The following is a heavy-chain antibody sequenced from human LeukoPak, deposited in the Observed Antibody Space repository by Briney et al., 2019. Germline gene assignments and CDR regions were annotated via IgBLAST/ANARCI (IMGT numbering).Heavy chain of an antibody. J-gene: IGHJ4*02. Sequence: GGSLRLSCAASGFTFSSYSMNWVRQAPGKGLEWVSSISSSSSYIYYADSVKGRFTISRDNAKNSLYLQMNSLRAEDTAVYYCARGDCSGGSCYGNYWGQGTLVTVSS. CDR2: ISSSSSYI. D-gene: IGHD2-15*01. CDR1: GFTFSSYS. V-gene: IGHV3-21*01. CDR3: ARGDCSGGSCYGNY.